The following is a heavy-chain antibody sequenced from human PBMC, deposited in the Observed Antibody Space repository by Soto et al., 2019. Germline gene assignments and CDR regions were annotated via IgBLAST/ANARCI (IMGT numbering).Heavy chain of an antibody. CDR3: ARDRGSKSYYYYGMDV. J-gene: IGHJ6*02. V-gene: IGHV3-30-3*01. Sequence: PGGSLRLSCAASGFTFSSYAMHWVRQAPGKGLEWVAVISYDGSNKYYADSVKGRFTISRDNSKNTLYVQMNSLRAEDTAVYYCARDRGSKSYYYYGMDVWGQGTTVTVS. CDR2: ISYDGSNK. CDR1: GFTFSSYA. D-gene: IGHD2-2*01.